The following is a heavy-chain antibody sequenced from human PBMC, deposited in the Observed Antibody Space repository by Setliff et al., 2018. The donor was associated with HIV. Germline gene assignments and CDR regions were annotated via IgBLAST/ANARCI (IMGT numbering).Heavy chain of an antibody. D-gene: IGHD3-10*02. J-gene: IGHJ4*02. Sequence: ASGFTFSSYSMNWVRQAPGKGLECVSSISSSSSYIYYADSAKGRFTISRDNATNSLYMQMNSLRAEDTAMYYCARDKGPPPVVHLDYWGQGTLVTVSS. V-gene: IGHV3-21*04. CDR1: GFTFSSYS. CDR3: ARDKGPPPVVHLDY. CDR2: ISSSSSYI.